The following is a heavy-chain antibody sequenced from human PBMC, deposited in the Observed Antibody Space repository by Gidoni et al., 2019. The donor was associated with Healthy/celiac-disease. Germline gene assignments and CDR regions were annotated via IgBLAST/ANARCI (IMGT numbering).Heavy chain of an antibody. CDR2: HNAGNGNT. V-gene: IGHV1-3*01. Sequence: QVQLVQSGSEVKKPGASVKVACKDSGYTFPSYAMHWVRPAPGQRLEWMGWHNAGNGNTKDSQKFQGRVTIDRDTSASTAYMELSSMRSEDTAVYYCARSFRAYCGGDCYSPFDYWGQGTLVTVSS. J-gene: IGHJ4*01. CDR1: GYTFPSYA. CDR3: ARSFRAYCGGDCYSPFDY. D-gene: IGHD2-21*01.